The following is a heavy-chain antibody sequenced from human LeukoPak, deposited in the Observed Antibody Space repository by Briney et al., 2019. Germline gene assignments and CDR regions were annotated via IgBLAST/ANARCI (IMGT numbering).Heavy chain of an antibody. CDR3: AREGWSGRNGEYLVGGMDV. CDR1: GFTFRSYS. CDR2: ISESSSTI. Sequence: GGSLRLSCAASGFTFRSYSMNWVRQAPGKGLEWVSYISESSSTIYYADSVKGRFTISRDNAKNSLYLQMNSLRDEDTALYYCAREGWSGRNGEYLVGGMDVWAQGTTVTVSS. D-gene: IGHD1-26*01. J-gene: IGHJ6*02. V-gene: IGHV3-48*02.